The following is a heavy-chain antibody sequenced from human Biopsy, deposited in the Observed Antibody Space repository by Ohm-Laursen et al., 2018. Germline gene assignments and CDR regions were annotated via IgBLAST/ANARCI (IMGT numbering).Heavy chain of an antibody. D-gene: IGHD3-22*01. Sequence: GTLSLTCTVSGDSISSYYWSRIRQPPGQGLQWIGYVYYTGSTDYNPSLQSRVTISVDTSKNHFSLRLRSVTPADTAIYYCARDRGYYSDRTVPGYFDLWGRGTLVTVSS. CDR1: GDSISSYY. CDR3: ARDRGYYSDRTVPGYFDL. CDR2: VYYTGST. V-gene: IGHV4-59*01. J-gene: IGHJ2*01.